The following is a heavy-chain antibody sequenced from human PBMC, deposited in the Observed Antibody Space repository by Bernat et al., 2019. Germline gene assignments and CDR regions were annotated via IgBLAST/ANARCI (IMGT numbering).Heavy chain of an antibody. D-gene: IGHD3-16*01. J-gene: IGHJ4*02. V-gene: IGHV3-33*01. Sequence: QVQLVESGGGVVQPGRSLRLSCAASGFTFSSYGMHWVRQAPGKGLEWVAVIWYDGSNKYYADSVKGRFTISRDNSKNTLYLQMNSLRAEDTAVYYCARGFTYYEYVWGDYWGQGTLVTVSS. CDR3: ARGFTYYEYVWGDY. CDR2: IWYDGSNK. CDR1: GFTFSSYG.